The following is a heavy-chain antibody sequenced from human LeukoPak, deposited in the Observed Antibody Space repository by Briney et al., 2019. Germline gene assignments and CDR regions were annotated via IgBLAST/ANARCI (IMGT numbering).Heavy chain of an antibody. CDR3: ARKSYSEPWYFDL. CDR1: GGSISSGGYY. V-gene: IGHV4-39*07. CDR2: IYHSGST. Sequence: SETLSLTCTVSGGSISSGGYYWSWVRQPPGKGLEWIGEIYHSGSTNYNPSLKSRVTISVDKSKNQFSLKLSSVTAADTAVYYCARKSYSEPWYFDLWGRGTLVTVSS. D-gene: IGHD3-10*01. J-gene: IGHJ2*01.